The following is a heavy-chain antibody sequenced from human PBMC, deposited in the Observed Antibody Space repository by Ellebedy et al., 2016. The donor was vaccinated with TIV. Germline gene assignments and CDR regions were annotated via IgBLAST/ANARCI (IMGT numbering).Heavy chain of an antibody. Sequence: GEFLKISCAASGFTFSGSTIHWVRQASGKGLEWVGRIRNKANSYATAYATSVKGRFTISRDDSKNTAYLQMNSLKTGDTAVYYCTRRTYCGGDCYSFDYWGQGTLVTVSS. CDR1: GFTFSGST. CDR3: TRRTYCGGDCYSFDY. D-gene: IGHD2-21*02. J-gene: IGHJ4*02. V-gene: IGHV3-73*01. CDR2: IRNKANSYAT.